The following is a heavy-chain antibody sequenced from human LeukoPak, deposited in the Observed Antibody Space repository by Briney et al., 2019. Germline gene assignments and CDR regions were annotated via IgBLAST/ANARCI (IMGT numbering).Heavy chain of an antibody. CDR1: GGSISSGGYY. Sequence: SETLSLTCTVSGGSISSGGYYWSWIRQHPGKGLEWIGYIYYSGSTYYNPSLKSRVTISVDTSKNQFSLKLSSVTAADTAVYYCTRAPYYYDSSGYPNGHYFDYWGQGTLVTVSS. D-gene: IGHD3-22*01. J-gene: IGHJ4*02. CDR3: TRAPYYYDSSGYPNGHYFDY. V-gene: IGHV4-31*03. CDR2: IYYSGST.